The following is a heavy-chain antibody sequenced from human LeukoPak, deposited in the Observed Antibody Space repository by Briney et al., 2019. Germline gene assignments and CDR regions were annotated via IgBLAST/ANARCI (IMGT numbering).Heavy chain of an antibody. CDR2: IYSGGST. D-gene: IGHD3-22*01. CDR3: AKDPPKYYYDSSGTDY. V-gene: IGHV3-53*01. CDR1: GFTVSSNY. J-gene: IGHJ4*02. Sequence: GGSLRLSCAASGFTVSSNYMSWVRQAPGKGLEWVSVIYSGGSTYYADSVKGRFTISRDNSKNTLCLQMNSLRAEDTAVYYCAKDPPKYYYDSSGTDYWGQGTLVTVSS.